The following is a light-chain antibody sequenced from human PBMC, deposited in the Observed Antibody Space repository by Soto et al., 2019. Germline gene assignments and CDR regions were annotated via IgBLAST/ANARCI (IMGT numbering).Light chain of an antibody. J-gene: IGKJ5*01. Sequence: EIVLTQSPATLSLSPGERATLSCRASQRVGSFLAWYQQRPGQPPRLLIYDASNRATGVPARFSGSGSGTDFTLDISSIEPEDFAIHYCKQRSNWPPITFGQGTRLEIK. CDR3: KQRSNWPPIT. V-gene: IGKV3-11*01. CDR2: DAS. CDR1: QRVGSF.